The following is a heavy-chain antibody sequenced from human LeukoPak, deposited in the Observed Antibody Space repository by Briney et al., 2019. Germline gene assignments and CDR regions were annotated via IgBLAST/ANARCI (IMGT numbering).Heavy chain of an antibody. CDR3: ARGKPLEPLDY. Sequence: SETLSLTCTVSGGSISSYYWSWIRQPPAKGLEWIGYIYYSGTTNYNPSLKSRVTISIDTSKNQFSLKLNSVTAADTAVYFCARGKPLEPLDYWGQGTLVTVSS. CDR2: IYYSGTT. V-gene: IGHV4-59*01. J-gene: IGHJ4*02. D-gene: IGHD1-1*01. CDR1: GGSISSYY.